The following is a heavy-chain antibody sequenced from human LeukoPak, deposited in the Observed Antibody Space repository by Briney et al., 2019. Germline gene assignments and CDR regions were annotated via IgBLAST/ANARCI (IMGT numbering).Heavy chain of an antibody. J-gene: IGHJ4*02. CDR1: GYTFRSYD. CDR3: ARDRDSSGWHVADY. Sequence: ASVKVSCKASGYTFRSYDITWVRQAPGQGLEWMGWISPNNGNTNYAQKFQGRVTMTTDKPTSTAYKEMRSLRSDDTAVYYCARDRDSSGWHVADYWGQGTLVTVSS. CDR2: ISPNNGNT. V-gene: IGHV1-18*01. D-gene: IGHD6-19*01.